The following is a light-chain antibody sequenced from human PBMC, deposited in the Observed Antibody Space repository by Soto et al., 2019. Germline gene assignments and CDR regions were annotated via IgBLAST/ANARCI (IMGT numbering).Light chain of an antibody. CDR3: RQRYNWPLT. J-gene: IGKJ4*01. CDR2: DAF. CDR1: QSIGNS. V-gene: IGKV3-11*01. Sequence: TVLTQSPATLSLSPGERATLSCKASQSIGNSLGWFQQKPGQAPRLLIDDAFNRATGIPARFTGSGSGSDFTLTIGSLEPEDFGVYSGRQRYNWPLTFAGGTRWRSN.